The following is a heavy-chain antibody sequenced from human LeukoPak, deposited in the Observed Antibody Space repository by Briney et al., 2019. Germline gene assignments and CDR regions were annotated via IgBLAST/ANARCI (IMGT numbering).Heavy chain of an antibody. Sequence: GESLKISCKGSGYSFTSYWIGWVRQMPGKGLEWMGIIYPGDSDTRYSPSFQGQVTISVDKSISTAYLQWSSLKASDTAMYYCARQRNYGSGTYSPRDAFDIWGQGTMVTVSS. CDR2: IYPGDSDT. V-gene: IGHV5-51*01. J-gene: IGHJ3*02. D-gene: IGHD3-10*01. CDR1: GYSFTSYW. CDR3: ARQRNYGSGTYSPRDAFDI.